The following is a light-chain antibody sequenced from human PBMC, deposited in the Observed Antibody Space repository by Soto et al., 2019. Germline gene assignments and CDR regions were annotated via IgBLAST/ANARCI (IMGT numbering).Light chain of an antibody. Sequence: IQMTQSPSSLSASVGDRVTITCRASQAITDDLAWYQQKPGKAPNLLIYAASNLQSGVPSRFSGSGSGTDFTLTISSLQPEDFATYYGLQDYNYPRTFGLGTKVDI. CDR2: AAS. J-gene: IGKJ1*01. CDR3: LQDYNYPRT. V-gene: IGKV1-6*01. CDR1: QAITDD.